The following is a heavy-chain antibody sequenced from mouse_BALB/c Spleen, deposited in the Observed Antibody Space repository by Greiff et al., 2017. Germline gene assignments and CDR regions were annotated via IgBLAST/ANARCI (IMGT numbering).Heavy chain of an antibody. V-gene: IGHV14-3*02. CDR3: ARGRYDPLY. CDR1: GFNIKDTY. D-gene: IGHD2-14*01. CDR2: IDPANGNT. Sequence: EVKVVESGAELVKPGASVKLSCTASGFNIKDTYMHWVKQRPEQGLEWIGRIDPANGNTKYDPKFQGKATITADTSSNTAYLQLSSLTSEDTAVYYCARGRYDPLYWGQGTLVTVSA. J-gene: IGHJ3*01.